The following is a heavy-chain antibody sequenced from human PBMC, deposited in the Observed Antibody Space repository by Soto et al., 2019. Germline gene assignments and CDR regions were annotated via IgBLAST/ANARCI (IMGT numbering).Heavy chain of an antibody. CDR2: ISGSSAFT. Sequence: GGSLRLSCAASGFTFSDYYMSCFRQAPGKGLEWISYISGSSAFTNYADSVKGRFTISRDNAKNSLFLQMDSLRAEDTAGYYCSSHPRPPAHWGRGTLVTVSS. CDR1: GFTFSDYY. V-gene: IGHV3-11*03. J-gene: IGHJ4*02. CDR3: SSHPRPPAH.